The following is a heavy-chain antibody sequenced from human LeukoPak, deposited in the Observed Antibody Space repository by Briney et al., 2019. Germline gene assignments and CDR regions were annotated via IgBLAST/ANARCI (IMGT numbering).Heavy chain of an antibody. J-gene: IGHJ4*02. D-gene: IGHD6-19*01. CDR3: ARQGIAVAGTEEVDY. Sequence: VASVTVSCKASGYTFTSYGISWVRQAPGQGLEWMGWISAYNGNTNYAQKLQGRVTMTTDTSTSTAYMELRSLRSDDTGVYYCARQGIAVAGTEEVDYWGQGTLVTVSS. CDR2: ISAYNGNT. V-gene: IGHV1-18*01. CDR1: GYTFTSYG.